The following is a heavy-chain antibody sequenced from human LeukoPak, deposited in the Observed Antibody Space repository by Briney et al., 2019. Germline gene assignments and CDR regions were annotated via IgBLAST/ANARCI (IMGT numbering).Heavy chain of an antibody. CDR3: ARDHTAAGLIFEY. J-gene: IGHJ4*02. V-gene: IGHV3-7*03. Sequence: GGSLRLSCTASGFTFSSHWMNWVRQAPGRGLECVASIRMDGNEKYYVDSVKGRFTISRDNAKKSLYLQMNSLRAEDTAVYYCARDHTAAGLIFEYWGQGTLVTVSS. CDR1: GFTFSSHW. D-gene: IGHD6-13*01. CDR2: IRMDGNEK.